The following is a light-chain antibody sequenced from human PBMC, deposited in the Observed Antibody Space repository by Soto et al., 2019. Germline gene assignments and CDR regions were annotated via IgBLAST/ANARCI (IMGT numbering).Light chain of an antibody. CDR1: QSVSSN. Sequence: EIVMTQSPATLSVSPGERATLSCRASQSVSSNLAWYQQKPGQAPRLLIYGASTRATGIPARFSGSGSVTEFTLTISSLQSEDFAVYYCQQYNNWPITLGQGTRLEIK. V-gene: IGKV3D-15*01. CDR3: QQYNNWPIT. CDR2: GAS. J-gene: IGKJ5*01.